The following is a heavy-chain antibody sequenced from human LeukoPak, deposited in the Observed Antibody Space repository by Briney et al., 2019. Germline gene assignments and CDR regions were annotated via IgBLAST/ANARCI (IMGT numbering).Heavy chain of an antibody. D-gene: IGHD6-6*01. CDR1: GGSISSYY. CDR2: IYYSGST. CDR3: ARLQYSSSSANFDY. J-gene: IGHJ4*02. V-gene: IGHV4-59*01. Sequence: SSETLSLTCSVSGGSISSYYWSWIRQPPGKGLEWIGYIYYSGSTNYNPSLKSRVTISVDTSKNQFSLKLSSVTAADTAVCYCARLQYSSSSANFDYWGQGTLVTVSS.